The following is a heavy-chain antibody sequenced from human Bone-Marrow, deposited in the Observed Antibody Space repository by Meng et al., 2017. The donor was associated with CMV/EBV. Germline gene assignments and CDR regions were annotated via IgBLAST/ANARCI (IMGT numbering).Heavy chain of an antibody. V-gene: IGHV1-18*01. CDR2: IGTYTSDT. CDR3: ARDLAVGNPADY. Sequence: ASVKVSCKASGYTFTRYGISWMRQAPGQGPEWMGWIGTYTSDTSYAQKFQGRITLTTDTSTTTAYMELRSLTSDDTAIYYCARDLAVGNPADYWGQGTLVTVSS. CDR1: GYTFTRYG. D-gene: IGHD4-23*01. J-gene: IGHJ4*02.